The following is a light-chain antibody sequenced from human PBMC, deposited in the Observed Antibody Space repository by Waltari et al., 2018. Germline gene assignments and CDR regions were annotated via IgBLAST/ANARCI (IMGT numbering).Light chain of an antibody. J-gene: IGKJ4*01. CDR3: QQYDISPLT. CDR2: GAS. CDR1: QTVRTTY. Sequence: EIVLTQSPGTMSLSPGERATLSCRASQTVRTTYLAWYQQKPGQAPTLSIYGASSRATGIPDRFSGSGSGTDFSLTISSLEPEDLAVYYCQQYDISPLTFGGGTKVEIK. V-gene: IGKV3-20*01.